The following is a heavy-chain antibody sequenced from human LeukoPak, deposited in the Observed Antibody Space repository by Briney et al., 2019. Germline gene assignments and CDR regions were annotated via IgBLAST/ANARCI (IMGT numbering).Heavy chain of an antibody. J-gene: IGHJ6*03. D-gene: IGHD3-10*01. Sequence: ASVKVSCKASGYTFTSYDINWVRQATGQGLEWMGWMNPNSGNTGYAQKFRGRVTITRNTSISTAYMELSSLRSEDTAVYYCARLPNMVRGVIRYYYYYMDVWGKGTTVTVSS. CDR2: MNPNSGNT. CDR3: ARLPNMVRGVIRYYYYYMDV. CDR1: GYTFTSYD. V-gene: IGHV1-8*03.